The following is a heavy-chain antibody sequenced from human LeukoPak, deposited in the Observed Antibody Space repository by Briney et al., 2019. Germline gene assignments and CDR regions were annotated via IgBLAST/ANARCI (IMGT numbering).Heavy chain of an antibody. CDR3: ARGYCSGGSCFWFDP. Sequence: GGSLRLSCAASGFSFSSYSMNWVRQAPGKGLEWVSYISSSSSTIYYADSVKGRFTISRDNAKNSLYLQMNSLRAEDTAVYYCARGYCSGGSCFWFDPWGQGTLVTVSS. D-gene: IGHD2-15*01. V-gene: IGHV3-48*01. CDR2: ISSSSSTI. J-gene: IGHJ5*02. CDR1: GFSFSSYS.